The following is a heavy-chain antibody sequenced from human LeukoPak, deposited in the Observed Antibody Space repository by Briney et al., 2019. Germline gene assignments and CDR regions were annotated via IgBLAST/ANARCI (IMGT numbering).Heavy chain of an antibody. CDR3: ARDRRPVAGTLYFDY. J-gene: IGHJ4*02. CDR1: GFTFSSYE. V-gene: IGHV3-48*03. CDR2: ISTSGSTI. Sequence: GGSLRLSCAASGFTFSSYEMNWVRQAPGKGLEWVSYISTSGSTIYYADSVKGRFTISRDNAKNSLYLQMNSLRAEDTAVYYCARDRRPVAGTLYFDYWGQGTLVTVSS. D-gene: IGHD6-19*01.